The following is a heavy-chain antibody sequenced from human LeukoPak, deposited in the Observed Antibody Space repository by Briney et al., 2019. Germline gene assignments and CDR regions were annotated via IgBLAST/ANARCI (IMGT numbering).Heavy chain of an antibody. CDR2: ISPGDSDT. J-gene: IGHJ4*02. V-gene: IGHV5-51*01. Sequence: GESLKISCKGSGYRFTSYWIGWVRQMPGKGLEWMGIISPGDSDTRYSPSFQGQVTISGDKSINTAYVHWSNLKASDTAMYYCARRACSADSCLDYWGQGTLVTVSS. CDR3: ARRACSADSCLDY. D-gene: IGHD2-15*01. CDR1: GYRFTSYW.